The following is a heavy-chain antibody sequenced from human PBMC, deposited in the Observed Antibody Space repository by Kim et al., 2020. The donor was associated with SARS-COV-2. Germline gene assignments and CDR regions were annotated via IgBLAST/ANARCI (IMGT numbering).Heavy chain of an antibody. CDR2: ISSSSSTI. CDR1: GFTFSSYS. Sequence: GGSLRLSCAASGFTFSSYSMNWVRQAPGKGLEWVSYISSSSSTIYYADSVKGRFTISRDNAKNSLYLQMNSLRDEDTAVYYCAREVAAAGNDPHFDYWGQGTLVTVSS. J-gene: IGHJ4*02. V-gene: IGHV3-48*02. CDR3: AREVAAAGNDPHFDY. D-gene: IGHD6-13*01.